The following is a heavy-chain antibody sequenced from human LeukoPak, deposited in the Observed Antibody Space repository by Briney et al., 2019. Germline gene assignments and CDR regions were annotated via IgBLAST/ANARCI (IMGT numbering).Heavy chain of an antibody. D-gene: IGHD3-10*01. J-gene: IGHJ4*02. CDR1: GGSFSGYY. V-gene: IGHV4-59*01. Sequence: SETLSLTCAVYGGSFSGYYWSWIRQPPGKGLEWIGYIYYSGSTNYNPSLKSRVTISVDTSKNQFSLKLSSVTAADTAVYYCARTYYYGSGTVIDYWGQGTLVTVSS. CDR2: IYYSGST. CDR3: ARTYYYGSGTVIDY.